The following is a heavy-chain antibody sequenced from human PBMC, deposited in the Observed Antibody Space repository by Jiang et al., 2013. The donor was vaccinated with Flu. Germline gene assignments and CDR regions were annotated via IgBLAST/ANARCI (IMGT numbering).Heavy chain of an antibody. CDR3: ARVGSSGWFNYYYGMDV. J-gene: IGHJ6*02. CDR1: GYTFTSYD. V-gene: IGHV1-8*01. D-gene: IGHD6-19*01. Sequence: GAEVKKPGSSVKVSCKASGYTFTSYDINWVRQATGQGLEWMGWMNPNSGNTGYAQKFQGRVTMTRNTSISTAYMELSSLRSEDTAVYYCARVGSSGWFNYYYGMDVVGPRDHGHRLL. CDR2: MNPNSGNT.